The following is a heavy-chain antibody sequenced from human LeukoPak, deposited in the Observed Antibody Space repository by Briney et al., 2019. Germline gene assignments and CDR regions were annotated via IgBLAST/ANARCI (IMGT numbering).Heavy chain of an antibody. V-gene: IGHV3-21*01. CDR3: ARQRSLGYFDY. D-gene: IGHD3-16*01. CDR1: GFTFSSYS. CDR2: ISSSSYI. Sequence: GGSLRLSCAASGFTFSSYSMNWVRQAPGKGLEWVSSISSSSYIYYADSVKGRFTISRDNAKNSLYLQMNSLRTEDTAVYYCARQRSLGYFDYWGQGTLVTVSS. J-gene: IGHJ4*02.